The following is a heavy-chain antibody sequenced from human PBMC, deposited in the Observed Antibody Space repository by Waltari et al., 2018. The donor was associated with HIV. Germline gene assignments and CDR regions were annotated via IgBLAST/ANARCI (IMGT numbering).Heavy chain of an antibody. CDR1: GSTASDNY. D-gene: IGHD3-10*01. CDR3: ARMHRYYGSEQSRYFYVGMDV. J-gene: IGHJ6*02. CDR2: IYINGKI. V-gene: IGHV3-53*01. Sequence: EVQLVESGGNLTPAGGSLSLSCEVSGSTASDNYTGWDRRAPGKGLDWVSVIYINGKIYYTESVKCRFTIFRDNSKNTLYRQMNSLRAEDTAVYYCARMHRYYGSEQSRYFYVGMDVWGQGTTVTVYS.